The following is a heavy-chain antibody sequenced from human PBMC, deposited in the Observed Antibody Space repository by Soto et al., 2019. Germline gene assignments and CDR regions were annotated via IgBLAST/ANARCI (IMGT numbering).Heavy chain of an antibody. J-gene: IGHJ5*01. Sequence: LSLTGAVYGGSFSGYYWSWVRQPPGKGLEWIGEINHSGSTNYNPSLKSRVTISVDTSKNQFSLKLSSVTAADTAVYYCARGVSDGYYGDYDWFASWGQGTRDTVS. CDR2: INHSGST. CDR3: ARGVSDGYYGDYDWFAS. CDR1: GGSFSGYY. V-gene: IGHV4-34*01. D-gene: IGHD4-17*01.